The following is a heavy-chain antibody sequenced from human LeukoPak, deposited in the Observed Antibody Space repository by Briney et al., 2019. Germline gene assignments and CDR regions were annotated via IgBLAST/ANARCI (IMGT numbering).Heavy chain of an antibody. J-gene: IGHJ4*02. CDR1: GFTFSSYA. V-gene: IGHV3-23*01. CDR3: AKDEALHYYDSRDIGY. D-gene: IGHD3-22*01. Sequence: GGSLRLSCAASGFTFSSYAMSWVRQAPGKGLEWVSAISGSGGSTYYADSVKGRFTISRDNSKNTLYLQVNSLRAEDTAVYYCAKDEALHYYDSRDIGYWGQGTLVTVSS. CDR2: ISGSGGST.